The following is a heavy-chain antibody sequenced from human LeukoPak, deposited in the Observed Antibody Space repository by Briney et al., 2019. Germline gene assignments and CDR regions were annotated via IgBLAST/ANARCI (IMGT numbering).Heavy chain of an antibody. CDR1: GFTFSNYY. Sequence: PGGSLRLSCAASGFTFSNYYMHWVRQAPGKGLVWVSRINSDERGTNYADSVKGRFTISRDNAKNTLYLQMNSLRAEDTAVYYCAREGYYYDSSGYTYYFDYWGQGTLVTVSS. J-gene: IGHJ4*02. V-gene: IGHV3-74*01. CDR3: AREGYYYDSSGYTYYFDY. D-gene: IGHD3-22*01. CDR2: INSDERGT.